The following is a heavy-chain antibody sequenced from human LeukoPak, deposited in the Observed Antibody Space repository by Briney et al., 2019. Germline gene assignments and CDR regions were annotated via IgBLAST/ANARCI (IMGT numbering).Heavy chain of an antibody. D-gene: IGHD3-9*01. Sequence: SETLSLTCTVSGGSISSGGYYWSWIRQHPGKGLEWIGYIYYSGSTYYNPSLKSRFTISVDTSKNQFSLKLSSVTAADTAVYYCAREYSDILTGYYLFDSWGQGTLVTVSS. CDR1: GGSISSGGYY. V-gene: IGHV4-31*03. CDR3: AREYSDILTGYYLFDS. CDR2: IYYSGST. J-gene: IGHJ4*02.